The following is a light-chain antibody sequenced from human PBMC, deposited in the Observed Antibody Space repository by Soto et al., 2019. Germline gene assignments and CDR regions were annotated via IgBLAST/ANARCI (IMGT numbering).Light chain of an antibody. Sequence: EIVLTQSPGTLSLSPGERATLSCRASQSVSSSYLAWYQQKPGQAPRLLIDGASSRATGIPDRFSGSGSGTDFTLTISRLEPEDFAVYYCQQYGSSPQTFGPGTKVDIK. J-gene: IGKJ3*01. V-gene: IGKV3-20*01. CDR1: QSVSSSY. CDR2: GAS. CDR3: QQYGSSPQT.